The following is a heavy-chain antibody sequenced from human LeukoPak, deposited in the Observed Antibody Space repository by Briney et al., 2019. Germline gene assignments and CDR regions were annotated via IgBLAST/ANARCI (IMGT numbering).Heavy chain of an antibody. J-gene: IGHJ3*02. D-gene: IGHD3-10*01. CDR2: ISSNGGST. Sequence: GGSLRLSCAASGFTFSSYAMHWVRQAPGKGLEYVSAISSNGGSTYYANSVKGRFTISRDNSKNTPYLQMGSLRAEDMAVYYCARVGDLYYYGSGSYLFSAFDIWGQGTMVTVSS. CDR1: GFTFSSYA. CDR3: ARVGDLYYYGSGSYLFSAFDI. V-gene: IGHV3-64*01.